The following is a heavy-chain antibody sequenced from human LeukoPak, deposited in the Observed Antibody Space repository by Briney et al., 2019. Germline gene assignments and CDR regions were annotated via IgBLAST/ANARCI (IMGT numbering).Heavy chain of an antibody. CDR1: GGSISSYY. CDR2: ISYSGST. D-gene: IGHD2-21*01. J-gene: IGHJ5*02. Sequence: SETLPLTCTVSGGSISSYYWSWIRQPPGKGLEWIGFISYSGSTNYNPSLMSRVTISVDTSKNQFSLNLSSVTAADTAIYYCARADRLDGAPYLIGPWGQGTLVTVSS. V-gene: IGHV4-59*01. CDR3: ARADRLDGAPYLIGP.